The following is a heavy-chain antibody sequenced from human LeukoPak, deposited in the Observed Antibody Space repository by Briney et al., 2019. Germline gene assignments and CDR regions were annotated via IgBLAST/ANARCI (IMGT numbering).Heavy chain of an antibody. CDR2: IWYDGSNK. Sequence: PGRSLRLSCAASGFTFSSYGMHWVRQAPGKGVEWVAVIWYDGSNKYYADSVKGRFTISRDNSKNTLYLQMNSLRAEDTAVYYCARFDTGLDYWGQGTLVTVSS. D-gene: IGHD2-8*02. CDR3: ARFDTGLDY. CDR1: GFTFSSYG. V-gene: IGHV3-33*01. J-gene: IGHJ4*02.